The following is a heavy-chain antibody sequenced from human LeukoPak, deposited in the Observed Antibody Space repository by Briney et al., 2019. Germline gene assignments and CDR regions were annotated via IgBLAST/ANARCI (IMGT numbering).Heavy chain of an antibody. CDR1: GGSISSSNW. CDR2: IYHGGST. J-gene: IGHJ4*02. Sequence: SETLSLTCAVSGGSISSSNWWCWVRQPPGKGLGWVGEIYHGGSTNYNPSLKRRATISVDKSKNQFSLKLSSVTAADTDVYYCARSYDSSGYYYVYWGEGTLVTVSS. V-gene: IGHV4-4*02. D-gene: IGHD3-22*01. CDR3: ARSYDSSGYYYVY.